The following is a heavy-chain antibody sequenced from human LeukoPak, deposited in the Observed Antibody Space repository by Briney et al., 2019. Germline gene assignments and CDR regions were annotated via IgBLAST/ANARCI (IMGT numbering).Heavy chain of an antibody. J-gene: IGHJ3*02. V-gene: IGHV3-30*02. CDR2: IRYDGSNK. D-gene: IGHD3-22*01. Sequence: GGSLRLSCAASGFTFSSYGMHWVRQAPGKGLEWVAFIRYDGSNKYYADSVKGRFTISRDNSKNTLYLQMNSLRAEDTAVYYCARDPYYYDSSGEAFDIWGQGTMVTVSS. CDR3: ARDPYYYDSSGEAFDI. CDR1: GFTFSSYG.